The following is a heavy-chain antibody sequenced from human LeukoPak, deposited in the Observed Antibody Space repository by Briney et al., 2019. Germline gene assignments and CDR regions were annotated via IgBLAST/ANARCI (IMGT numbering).Heavy chain of an antibody. D-gene: IGHD3-9*01. CDR1: GFTFSDYY. CDR2: ISSSSSYT. Sequence: KPGGSLRLSCAASGFTFSDYYMSWIRQAPGKGLEWVSYISSSSSYTNYADSVKGRFTISRDNAKNSLYLQMNSLRAEDTAVYYCASVGRDYDILTGYYNEGDYWGQGTLVTVSS. CDR3: ASVGRDYDILTGYYNEGDY. V-gene: IGHV3-11*06. J-gene: IGHJ4*02.